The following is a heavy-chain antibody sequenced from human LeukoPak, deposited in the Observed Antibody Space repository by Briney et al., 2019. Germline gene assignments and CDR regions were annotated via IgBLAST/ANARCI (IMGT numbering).Heavy chain of an antibody. J-gene: IGHJ6*03. Sequence: PSETLSLTCTVSGGSISSSSYYWGWIRQPPGKGLEWIGSIYYSGSTYYNPSLKSRVTISVDTSKNQFSLKLSSVTAADTAVYYCAGSIYFNYYYMDVWGKGTTVTISS. D-gene: IGHD6-6*01. V-gene: IGHV4-39*01. CDR3: AGSIYFNYYYMDV. CDR2: IYYSGST. CDR1: GGSISSSSYY.